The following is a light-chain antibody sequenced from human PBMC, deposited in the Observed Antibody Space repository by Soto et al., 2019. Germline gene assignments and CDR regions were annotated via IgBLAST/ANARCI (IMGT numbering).Light chain of an antibody. CDR3: QQYHSYPLT. J-gene: IGKJ4*01. V-gene: IGKV1-5*03. CDR1: QSVSST. CDR2: QAS. Sequence: TQSPGTLSLSPGERATLSCRASQSVSSTYIAWYQQKPGKAPKLLIYQASSLKSGVPSRFSGSGSGTEFTLTISSLQPDDFATYYCQQYHSYPLTFGGGTKVEIK.